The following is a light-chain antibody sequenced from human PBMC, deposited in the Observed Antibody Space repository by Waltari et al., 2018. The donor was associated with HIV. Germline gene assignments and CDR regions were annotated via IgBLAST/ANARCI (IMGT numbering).Light chain of an antibody. Sequence: ILLTQSPITLSVSPGDRVTLSCRASQNIGSYLAWYHQKPDQPPRLLVYGAAMRATGVPARFSGSGAEADVNLVIDGLQTDDSAVYYCHQYHPWPRCTFGQGTKVEIK. V-gene: IGKV3D-15*01. CDR1: QNIGSY. J-gene: IGKJ2*02. CDR2: GAA. CDR3: HQYHPWPRCT.